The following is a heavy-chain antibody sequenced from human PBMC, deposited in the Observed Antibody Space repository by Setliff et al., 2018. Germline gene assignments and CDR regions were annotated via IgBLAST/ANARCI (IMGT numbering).Heavy chain of an antibody. D-gene: IGHD6-19*01. J-gene: IGHJ6*03. CDR1: GDSISSRTYY. CDR3: ARAISGWYSAHYYYMDV. V-gene: IGHV4-61*09. CDR2: IYTSWST. Sequence: SETLSLTCTVSGDSISSRTYYWSWIRQPAGKGLEWIGHIYTSWSTIYNPSLKSRLTISLDTSKNQFSLTLRSVTAADTAVYYCARAISGWYSAHYYYMDVWGKGTTVTVSS.